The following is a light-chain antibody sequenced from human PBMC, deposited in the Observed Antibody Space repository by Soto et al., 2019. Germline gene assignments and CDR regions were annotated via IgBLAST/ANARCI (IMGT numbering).Light chain of an antibody. J-gene: IGKJ2*01. CDR3: QQSHGIPYT. Sequence: DIQMTQSPSSLSASVGDSVTITCRARQTISTYVKWYQQNPGKAPKLLLYAESTFQSGVPSRFSGSGSGTDFTLTISSLQPEDVATYYCQQSHGIPYTFGQGTKLEIK. CDR1: QTISTY. V-gene: IGKV1-39*01. CDR2: AES.